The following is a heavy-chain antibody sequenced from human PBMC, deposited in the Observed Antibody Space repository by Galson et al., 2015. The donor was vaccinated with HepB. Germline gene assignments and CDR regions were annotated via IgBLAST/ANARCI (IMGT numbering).Heavy chain of an antibody. CDR3: AREGARSFCSSTSCYRGRGPSLFDP. CDR2: IYYSGST. J-gene: IGHJ5*02. V-gene: IGHV4-59*12. Sequence: LSLTCTVSGGSISSYYWSWIRQPPGKGLEWIGYIYYSGSTNYNPSLKSRVTISVDTSKNQFSLKLSSVTAADTAVYYCAREGARSFCSSTSCYRGRGPSLFDPWGQGTLVTVSS. D-gene: IGHD2-2*02. CDR1: GGSISSYY.